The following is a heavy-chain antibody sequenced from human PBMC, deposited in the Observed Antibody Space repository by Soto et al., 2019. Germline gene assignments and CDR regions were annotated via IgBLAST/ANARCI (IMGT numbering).Heavy chain of an antibody. Sequence: EVQLLESGGGLAQPGGSLRLSCAASGFTFSSYAMSWVRQAPGKGLEWVSAISGSGGSTYYADSVKGRFTISRDNSKNTLYLQMNSLRAEDTAVYYCAKGLQWYYYYMDVWGKGTTVTVSS. CDR1: GFTFSSYA. CDR2: ISGSGGST. D-gene: IGHD4-4*01. V-gene: IGHV3-23*01. CDR3: AKGLQWYYYYMDV. J-gene: IGHJ6*03.